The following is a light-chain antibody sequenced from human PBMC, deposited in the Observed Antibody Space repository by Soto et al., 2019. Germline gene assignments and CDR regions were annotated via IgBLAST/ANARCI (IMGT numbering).Light chain of an antibody. V-gene: IGKV1-33*01. CDR1: QDISNY. J-gene: IGKJ1*01. Sequence: GDRVTITCQASQDISNYLNWYQQKPGKAPKLLIYDASNLETGVPSRFSGSGSGTDFTFTISSLQPEDIATYYCQQYDNPPPWTFGQGTKVEIK. CDR2: DAS. CDR3: QQYDNPPPWT.